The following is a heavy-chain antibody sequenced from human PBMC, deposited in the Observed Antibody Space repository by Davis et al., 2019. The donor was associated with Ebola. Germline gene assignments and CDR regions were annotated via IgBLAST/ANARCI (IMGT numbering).Heavy chain of an antibody. J-gene: IGHJ5*02. Sequence: ASVKVSCKASGYTFTGYYMHWVRQAPGQGFEWMGWINPNSGGTNYAQKFQGRVTMTRDTSISTAYMELSRLRSDDTAVYYCARDADVLLWFGVGFDPWGQGTLVTVSS. D-gene: IGHD3-10*01. CDR2: INPNSGGT. CDR1: GYTFTGYY. CDR3: ARDADVLLWFGVGFDP. V-gene: IGHV1-2*02.